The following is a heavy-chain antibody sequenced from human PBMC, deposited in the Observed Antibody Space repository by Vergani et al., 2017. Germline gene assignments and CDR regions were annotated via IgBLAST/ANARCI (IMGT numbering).Heavy chain of an antibody. D-gene: IGHD6-19*01. CDR1: GFTFSSYA. CDR3: ARDPGSGWYGANWFDP. Sequence: EVQLVESGGGLVQPGGSLRLSCAASGFTFSSYAMSWVRQAPGKGLEWVSAISGSGGSTYYADSVKGRFTISRDNAKNSLYLQMNSLRAEDTAVYYCARDPGSGWYGANWFDPWGQGTLVTVSS. CDR2: ISGSGGST. J-gene: IGHJ5*02. V-gene: IGHV3-23*04.